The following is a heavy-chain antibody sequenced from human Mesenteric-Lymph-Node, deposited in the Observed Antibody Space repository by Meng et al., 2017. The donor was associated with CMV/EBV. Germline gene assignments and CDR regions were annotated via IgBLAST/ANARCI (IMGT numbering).Heavy chain of an antibody. D-gene: IGHD5-18*01. CDR2: IDTKTGNP. Sequence: SCKTSGYTFKTYAMNWVRQAPGPGLELMGWIDTKTGNPTYAQGFTGRFVISLDTSVSTTYLQINGLKAEDTAVYYCARAWLRTGFDYWGQGTLVTVSS. V-gene: IGHV7-4-1*02. J-gene: IGHJ4*02. CDR1: GYTFKTYA. CDR3: ARAWLRTGFDY.